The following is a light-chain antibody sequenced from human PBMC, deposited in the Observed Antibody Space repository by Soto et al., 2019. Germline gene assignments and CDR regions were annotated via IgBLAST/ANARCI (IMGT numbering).Light chain of an antibody. CDR1: QSIRSY. CDR3: QQYSDWPSIT. V-gene: IGKV3-15*01. Sequence: EIVMTQSPETLSVSAGERATLSCRATQSIRSYLAWYQLKPGQAPRLLIYGVSTRATGIPARFSGSGSGTEYTLTISSLQSEEVAVYYCQQYSDWPSITFGQGTRLEIK. CDR2: GVS. J-gene: IGKJ5*01.